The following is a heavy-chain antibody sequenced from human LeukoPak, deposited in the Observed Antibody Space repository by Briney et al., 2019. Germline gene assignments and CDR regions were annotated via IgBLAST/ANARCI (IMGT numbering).Heavy chain of an antibody. Sequence: ASVKVSCKVSGHTFTDYYMHWVQQAPGKGLEWMGLVDPEDGETIYAEKFQGRVTITADTSTDTAYMELSSLRSEDTAVYYCATVPSSVANDYWGQGTLVTVSS. J-gene: IGHJ4*02. CDR2: VDPEDGET. CDR1: GHTFTDYY. CDR3: ATVPSSVANDY. D-gene: IGHD5-12*01. V-gene: IGHV1-69-2*01.